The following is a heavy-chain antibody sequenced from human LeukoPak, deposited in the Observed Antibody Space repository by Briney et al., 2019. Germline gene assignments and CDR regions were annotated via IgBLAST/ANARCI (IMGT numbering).Heavy chain of an antibody. CDR1: GGTFSSYA. D-gene: IGHD3-3*01. Sequence: GASVKLSCKASGGTFSSYAISWVRQAPGQGLEWMGRIIPIFGTANYAQKFQGRVTITTDESTSTAYMELSSLRSEDTAVYCCVRRSTKDYDFWTSGVYYYMDVWGKGTTVTVSS. CDR3: VRRSTKDYDFWTSGVYYYMDV. J-gene: IGHJ6*03. CDR2: IIPIFGTA. V-gene: IGHV1-69*05.